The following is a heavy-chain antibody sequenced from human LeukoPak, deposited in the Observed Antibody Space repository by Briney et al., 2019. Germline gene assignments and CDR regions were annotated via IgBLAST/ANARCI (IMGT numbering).Heavy chain of an antibody. V-gene: IGHV3-48*01. D-gene: IGHD6-13*01. CDR2: ISSSSSTI. CDR3: ARQKIGIAAAGTDAFDI. CDR1: GFTFSSYS. J-gene: IGHJ4*02. Sequence: GGSLRLSCAASGFTFSSYSMTWVRQAPGKGLEWVSYISSSSSTIYYADSVKGRFTISRDNAKNSLYLQMNSLRAEDTAVYYCARQKIGIAAAGTDAFDIWGQGTLVTVSS.